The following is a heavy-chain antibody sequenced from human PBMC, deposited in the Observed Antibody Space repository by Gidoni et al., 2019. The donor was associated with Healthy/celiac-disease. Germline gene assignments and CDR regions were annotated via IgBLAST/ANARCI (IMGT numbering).Heavy chain of an antibody. J-gene: IGHJ4*02. Sequence: QVQLVESGGGVVQPGRSLRLSWAASGFTFSSYAMHWVRQAPGKGLEWVAVISYDGSNKYYADSVKGRFTISRDNSKNTLYLQMNSLRAEDTAVYYCARPHGGWDTAPFDYWGQGTLVTVSS. D-gene: IGHD6-19*01. CDR3: ARPHGGWDTAPFDY. V-gene: IGHV3-30-3*01. CDR2: ISYDGSNK. CDR1: GFTFSSYA.